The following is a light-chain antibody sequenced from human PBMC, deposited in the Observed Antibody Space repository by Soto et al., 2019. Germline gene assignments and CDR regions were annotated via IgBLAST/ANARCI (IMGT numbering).Light chain of an antibody. CDR1: QSINSKS. J-gene: IGKJ3*01. CDR3: QHYGGSFI. V-gene: IGKV3-20*01. Sequence: DIGLTQSPGTLSLSPGEGATVSCRVSQSINSKSSVWYQRKFGQAPRLLSYNTSTRATGIPDRFSGSGSATDFTLSSSGLEPEDFAVYYCQHYGGSFIFGPGTKVDFK. CDR2: NTS.